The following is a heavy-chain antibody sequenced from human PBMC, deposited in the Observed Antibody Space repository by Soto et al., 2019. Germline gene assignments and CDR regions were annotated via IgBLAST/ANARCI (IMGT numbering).Heavy chain of an antibody. Sequence: GGSLRLSCAASGFTFSSYGMHWVRQAPGKGLEWVAVISYDGSNKYYADSVKGRFTISRDNSKNTLYLQMNSLRAEDTAVYYCAKAPARDWLRNDHDYWGQGTLVTVSS. CDR2: ISYDGSNK. CDR3: AKAPARDWLRNDHDY. V-gene: IGHV3-30*18. J-gene: IGHJ4*02. D-gene: IGHD3-9*01. CDR1: GFTFSSYG.